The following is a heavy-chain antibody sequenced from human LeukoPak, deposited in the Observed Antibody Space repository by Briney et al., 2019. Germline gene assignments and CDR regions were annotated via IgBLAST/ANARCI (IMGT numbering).Heavy chain of an antibody. CDR1: GFTFSSYA. D-gene: IGHD6-13*01. V-gene: IGHV3-30-3*01. CDR3: ARVSSWYSDGCMDV. J-gene: IGHJ6*02. CDR2: ISYDGSNK. Sequence: GGSLRLSCAASGFTFSSYAMHWVRQAPGKGLEWVAVISYDGSNKYYADSVKGRFTISRDNAKNSLYLQMNSLRAEDTAVYYCARVSSWYSDGCMDVWGQGTTVTVSS.